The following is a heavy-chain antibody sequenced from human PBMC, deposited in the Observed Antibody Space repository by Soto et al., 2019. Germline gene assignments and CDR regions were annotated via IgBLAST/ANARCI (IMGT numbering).Heavy chain of an antibody. Sequence: GGSLRLSCEASGFSFSSSAMNWVRQAPGKGLEWISVISGSGGATYFADSVKGRFTISRDNSKNTLYLQMNSLRAEDTAVYYCAKATLRVVHPLVLYHWGQGSLVTVSS. D-gene: IGHD3-3*01. J-gene: IGHJ1*01. CDR1: GFSFSSSA. CDR3: AKATLRVVHPLVLYH. CDR2: ISGSGGAT. V-gene: IGHV3-23*01.